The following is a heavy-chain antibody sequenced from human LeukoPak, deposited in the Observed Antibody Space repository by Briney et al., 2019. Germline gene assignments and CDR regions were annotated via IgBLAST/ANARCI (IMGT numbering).Heavy chain of an antibody. CDR2: INPNSGGT. D-gene: IGHD3-3*01. Sequence: ASVKVSCKASGYTFTGYYMHWVRQASGQGLEWMGWINPNSGGTNYAQKFQGRVTMTRDTSISTAYMELSRLRSDDTAVYYCARDTEWPLNWFDPWGQGTLVTVSS. CDR1: GYTFTGYY. CDR3: ARDTEWPLNWFDP. V-gene: IGHV1-2*02. J-gene: IGHJ5*02.